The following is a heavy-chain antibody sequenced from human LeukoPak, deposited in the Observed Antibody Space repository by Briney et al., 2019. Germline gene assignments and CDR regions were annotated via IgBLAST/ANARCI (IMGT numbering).Heavy chain of an antibody. J-gene: IGHJ4*02. V-gene: IGHV1-2*02. D-gene: IGHD6-19*01. CDR2: INPNSGGT. CDR1: GYTFTGYY. CDR3: AREYSSGWYGTTHFDY. Sequence: ASVKVSCKASGYTFTGYYMHWVRQAPGQGLEWMGWINPNSGGTNYAQKFQGRVTMTRDTSISTAYMELSSLRSEDTAVYYCAREYSSGWYGTTHFDYWGQGTLVTVSS.